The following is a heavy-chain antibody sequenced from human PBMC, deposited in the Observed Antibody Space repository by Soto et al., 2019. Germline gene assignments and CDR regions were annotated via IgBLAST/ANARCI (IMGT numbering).Heavy chain of an antibody. CDR1: GGSISSGGYY. Sequence: PSETLSLTCTVSGGSISSGGYYWSWIRQHPGKGREWIGYIYYSGSTYYNPSLKSRVTISVDTSKNQFSLKLSSVTAADTAVYYCARWVGATSFDYWGQGTLVTVSS. V-gene: IGHV4-31*03. J-gene: IGHJ4*02. CDR2: IYYSGST. D-gene: IGHD1-26*01. CDR3: ARWVGATSFDY.